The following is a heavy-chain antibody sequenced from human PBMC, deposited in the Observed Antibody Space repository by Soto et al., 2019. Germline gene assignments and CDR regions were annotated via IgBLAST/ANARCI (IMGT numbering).Heavy chain of an antibody. Sequence: GGSLRLSCAASGFTFDDYAMHWVRQAPGKGLEWVSGISWNSGSIGYADSVKGRFTISRDNAKNSLYLQMNSLRAEDTALYYCAKALYSGYEWAHTNDAFDIWGQGTMVTVSS. CDR1: GFTFDDYA. D-gene: IGHD5-12*01. CDR2: ISWNSGSI. V-gene: IGHV3-9*01. CDR3: AKALYSGYEWAHTNDAFDI. J-gene: IGHJ3*02.